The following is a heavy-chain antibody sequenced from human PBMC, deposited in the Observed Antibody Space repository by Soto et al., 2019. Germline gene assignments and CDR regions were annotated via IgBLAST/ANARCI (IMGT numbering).Heavy chain of an antibody. D-gene: IGHD6-19*01. CDR1: GFTFSSYA. V-gene: IGHV3-23*01. CDR2: ISGSGGST. Sequence: PXXSLRLSFAASGFTFSSYAMRWVRQAPGKGLEWVSAISGSGGSTYYADSVKGRFTISRDNSKNTLYLQMNSLRAEDTAVYYCAKPYSSGQKNFDYWGQGTLVTVSS. CDR3: AKPYSSGQKNFDY. J-gene: IGHJ4*02.